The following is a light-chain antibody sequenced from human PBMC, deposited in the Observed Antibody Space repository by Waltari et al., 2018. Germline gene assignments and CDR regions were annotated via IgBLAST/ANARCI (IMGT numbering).Light chain of an antibody. CDR2: DVS. CDR3: CSYAGSYTYV. Sequence: QSALTQPRSVSGSPGQSVTISCPGTSSDVGYSHYLSWYQQYPGKAPKLIIYDVSKRPSGVPDRFSGSKSGNTASLTISGLQTEDEADYYCCSYAGSYTYVFGTGTKVTVL. J-gene: IGLJ1*01. V-gene: IGLV2-11*01. CDR1: SSDVGYSHY.